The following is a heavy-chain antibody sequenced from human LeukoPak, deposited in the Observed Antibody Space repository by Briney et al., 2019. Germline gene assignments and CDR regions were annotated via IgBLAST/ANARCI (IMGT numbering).Heavy chain of an antibody. CDR1: GFTVSSNY. CDR2: ISGSGGST. CDR3: AKGGPPYDFWSGPRPLFDY. D-gene: IGHD3-3*01. V-gene: IGHV3-23*01. Sequence: PGGSLRLSCAASGFTVSSNYMSWVRQAPGKGLEWVSAISGSGGSTYYADSVKGRFTISRDNSKNTLYLQMNSLRAEDTAVYYCAKGGPPYDFWSGPRPLFDYWGQGTLVTVSS. J-gene: IGHJ4*02.